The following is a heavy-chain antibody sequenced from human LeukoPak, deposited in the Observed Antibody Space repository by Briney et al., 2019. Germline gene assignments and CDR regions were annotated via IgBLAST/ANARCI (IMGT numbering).Heavy chain of an antibody. CDR1: GGSISSYY. Sequence: PSETLSLTCTVSGGSISSYYWNWIRQSPGKGLEWIGYIYYSGSSGSTNYNPSLRSRVTTSADTSKNQFSLKMTSVTAADTAVYYCAGGGDGYQTRFDYWGQGALLTVSS. J-gene: IGHJ4*02. CDR2: IYYSGSSGST. D-gene: IGHD5-24*01. V-gene: IGHV4-59*01. CDR3: AGGGDGYQTRFDY.